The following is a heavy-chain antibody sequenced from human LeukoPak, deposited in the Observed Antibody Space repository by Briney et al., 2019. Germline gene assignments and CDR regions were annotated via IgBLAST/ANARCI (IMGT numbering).Heavy chain of an antibody. D-gene: IGHD3-10*01. Sequence: SETLSLTCAVYGGSFSGYYWSWIRQPPGKGLEWIGEINHSGSTNYNPSLKSRVTISVDTSKNQFSLKLSSVTAADTAVYYCARRRSLYYYGSGSYSFFDYWGQGTLVTVSS. CDR3: ARRRSLYYYGSGSYSFFDY. CDR1: GGSFSGYY. J-gene: IGHJ4*02. CDR2: INHSGST. V-gene: IGHV4-34*01.